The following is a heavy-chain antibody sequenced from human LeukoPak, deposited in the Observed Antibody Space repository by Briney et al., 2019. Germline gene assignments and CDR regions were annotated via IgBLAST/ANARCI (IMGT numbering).Heavy chain of an antibody. CDR2: ISSSSSYI. CDR3: AREVVGATRPPYFGDAFDI. D-gene: IGHD1-26*01. CDR1: GFTFSSYS. J-gene: IGHJ3*02. Sequence: GGSLRLSCAASGFTFSSYSMNWVRQAPGKGLEWVSSISSSSSYIYYADSVKGRFTISRDNAKNSLYLQMNSLRAEDTAVYYCAREVVGATRPPYFGDAFDIWGQGTMVTVSS. V-gene: IGHV3-21*04.